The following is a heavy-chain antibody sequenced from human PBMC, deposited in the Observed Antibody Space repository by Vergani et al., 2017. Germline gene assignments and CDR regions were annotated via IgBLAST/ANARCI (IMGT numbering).Heavy chain of an antibody. CDR1: GGSISSGSYY. CDR2: IYYSGST. D-gene: IGHD4-23*01. CDR3: ARVGSTTTVVTPGGNYYYYGMDG. V-gene: IGHV4-61*01. Sequence: QLQLQESGSGLVKPSQTLSLTCAVSGGSISSGSYYWSWIRQPPGKGLEWIGYIYYSGSTNYNPSLKSRVTISVDTSKNQFSLKLSAVTAADTAVYYCARVGSTTTVVTPGGNYYYYGMDGWGQGTTVTVSS. J-gene: IGHJ6*02.